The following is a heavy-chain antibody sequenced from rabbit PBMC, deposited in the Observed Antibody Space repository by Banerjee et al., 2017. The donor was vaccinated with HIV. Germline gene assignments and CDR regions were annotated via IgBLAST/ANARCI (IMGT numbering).Heavy chain of an antibody. CDR1: GFSFSSRDY. V-gene: IGHV1S40*01. J-gene: IGHJ6*01. CDR3: ARGGVGTTYPYGGMDL. CDR2: IYAGSSGST. Sequence: QSLEESGGDLVKPGASLTLTCTASGFSFSSRDYMCWVRQAPGKGLEWIACIYAGSSGSTYYASWAKGRFTISKTSSTTVTLQLTSLTAADTATYFCARGGVGTTYPYGGMDLWGPGTLVTVS. D-gene: IGHD8-1*01.